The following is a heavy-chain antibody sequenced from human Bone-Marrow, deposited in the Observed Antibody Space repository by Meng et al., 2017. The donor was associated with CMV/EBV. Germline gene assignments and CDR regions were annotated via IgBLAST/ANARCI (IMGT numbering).Heavy chain of an antibody. CDR2: IRYDGSNK. Sequence: GGSLKIPCAAFGFTFSSHGMHWVRQAPGKGLEWVAFIRYDGSNKYYADSVKGRFTISRDNSKNTLYLQMNSLRAEDTAVYYCAKDFSLLWSTVDFDYWGQGTLVTVSS. CDR1: GFTFSSHG. J-gene: IGHJ4*02. CDR3: AKDFSLLWSTVDFDY. D-gene: IGHD3-10*01. V-gene: IGHV3-30*02.